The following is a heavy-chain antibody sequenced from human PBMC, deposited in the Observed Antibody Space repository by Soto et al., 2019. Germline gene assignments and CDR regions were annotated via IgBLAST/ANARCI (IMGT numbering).Heavy chain of an antibody. D-gene: IGHD2-15*01. V-gene: IGHV1-46*01. Sequence: QVQLVQSGAEVKKTGASVKVSCKASGYTFTRYYMHWVRQAPGRGLEWMGIINPNGGDTSYVQKFQGRVPVTRDTSSSTVYMELSSVRSEDTGVYYCALGGLDFWGQGTMVTVSS. CDR2: INPNGGDT. CDR1: GYTFTRYY. J-gene: IGHJ3*01. CDR3: ALGGLDF.